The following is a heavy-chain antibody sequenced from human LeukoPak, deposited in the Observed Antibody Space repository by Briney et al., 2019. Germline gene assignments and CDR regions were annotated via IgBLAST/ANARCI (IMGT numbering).Heavy chain of an antibody. CDR1: GYTFTSYG. V-gene: IGHV1-18*01. J-gene: IGHJ6*03. CDR2: ISAYNGNT. CDR3: AXXXXXXXXXXXXXXXXYYYYYYYMDV. Sequence: ASVKVSCKASGYTFTSYGISWVRQAPGQGLEWMGWISAYNGNTNYAQKLQGRVTMTTDTSTSTAYMELRSLRSDDTAVYYCAXXXXXXXXXXXXXXXXYYYYYYYMDVWGKGTTVTISS.